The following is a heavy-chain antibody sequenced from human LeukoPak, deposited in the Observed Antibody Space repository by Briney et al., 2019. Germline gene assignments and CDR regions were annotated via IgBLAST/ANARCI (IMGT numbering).Heavy chain of an antibody. Sequence: GGSLRLSCAASGFTFDDYAMHWVRQAPGKGLEWVSGISWNSGSIGYADSVKGRFTISRDNAKNSLYLQMNSLRAEDVALYYCAKAGGIAEPYYFDYWGQGTLVTVSS. V-gene: IGHV3-9*03. CDR1: GFTFDDYA. CDR2: ISWNSGSI. J-gene: IGHJ4*02. CDR3: AKAGGIAEPYYFDY. D-gene: IGHD6-13*01.